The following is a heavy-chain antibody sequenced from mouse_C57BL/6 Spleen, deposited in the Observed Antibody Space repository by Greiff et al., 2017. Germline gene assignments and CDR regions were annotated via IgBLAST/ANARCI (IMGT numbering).Heavy chain of an antibody. CDR1: GYSFTGYF. CDR3: ARLKGSSPCTGYFDV. V-gene: IGHV1-20*01. D-gene: IGHD1-1*01. CDR2: INPYNGDT. J-gene: IGHJ1*03. Sequence: EVHLVESGPELVKPGDSVKISCKASGYSFTGYFMNWVMQSHGKSLEWIGRINPYNGDTFYNQKFKGKATLTVDKSSSTAHMELRSLTSEDSAVYYCARLKGSSPCTGYFDVWGTGTTVTVSS.